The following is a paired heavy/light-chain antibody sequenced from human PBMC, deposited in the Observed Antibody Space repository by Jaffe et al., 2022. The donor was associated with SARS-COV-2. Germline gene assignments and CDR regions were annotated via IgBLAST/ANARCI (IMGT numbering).Heavy chain of an antibody. CDR2: MYYSGIT. J-gene: IGHJ4*02. V-gene: IGHV4-39*01. CDR1: GGSISSDYDY. D-gene: IGHD1-26*01. Sequence: QLQLQESGPGLVKPSETLSLTCTVSGGSISSDYDYWGWIRQPPGKGLEWIGSMYYSGITYHNPSLKSRVTMSVDTSKNQFSLKLTSVTAADTAVYYCATRILAAQYYFDYWGQGRLVTVSS. CDR3: ATRILAAQYYFDY.
Light chain of an antibody. V-gene: IGKV3-11*01. Sequence: ETVLTQSPATLSLSPGERATLSCRASQSVSGFLAWYQQKPGQAPRLLIYDASNRATGVPARFSGSGSGTDFTLTISSLEPEDFALYYCQQRSNLITFGQGTRLEIK. J-gene: IGKJ5*01. CDR1: QSVSGF. CDR2: DAS. CDR3: QQRSNLIT.